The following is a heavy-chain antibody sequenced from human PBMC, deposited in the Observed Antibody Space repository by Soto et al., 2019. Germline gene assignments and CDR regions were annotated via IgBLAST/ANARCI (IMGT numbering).Heavy chain of an antibody. D-gene: IGHD4-17*01. V-gene: IGHV4-59*01. CDR2: IYYSGST. Sequence: SETLSLTYTVSGGSISSYYWSWIRQPPGKGLEWIGCIYYSGSTNYNPSLKSRVTISVDTSKNQFSLKLSSVTAADTAVYYCARSIAYGGVFDYWGQGTLVTVSS. J-gene: IGHJ4*02. CDR1: GGSISSYY. CDR3: ARSIAYGGVFDY.